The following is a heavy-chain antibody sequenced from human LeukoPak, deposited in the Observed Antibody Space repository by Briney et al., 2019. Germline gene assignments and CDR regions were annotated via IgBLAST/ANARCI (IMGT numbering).Heavy chain of an antibody. CDR2: NSAYNDNT. V-gene: IGHV1-18*01. D-gene: IGHD3-16*01. J-gene: IGHJ4*02. CDR1: GYTFTNYG. CDR3: ARVDHRLGEGFDY. Sequence: ASVKVSCKASGYTFTNYGIIWVRQAPGRGLEWMGWNSAYNDNTNYAQKFQGRVTMTTDTSTNTAYMELRSLRSDDTAVYYCARVDHRLGEGFDYWGQGTLVTVSS.